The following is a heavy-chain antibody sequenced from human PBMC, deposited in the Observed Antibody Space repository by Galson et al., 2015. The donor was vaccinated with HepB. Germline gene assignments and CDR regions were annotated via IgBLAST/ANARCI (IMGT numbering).Heavy chain of an antibody. CDR1: GFSFKSYG. V-gene: IGHV3-30*18. CDR3: AKDEYYYARDSFYGIDV. CDR2: ISYDGSTK. Sequence: SLRLSCAGSGFSFKSYGMHWVRQAPGKGLEWVAVISYDGSTKYYADSVKGRFTISRDNSKNTVSLQMNNLRAEDAAVFYCAKDEYYYARDSFYGIDVWGQGTTVIVSS. D-gene: IGHD3-10*01. J-gene: IGHJ6*02.